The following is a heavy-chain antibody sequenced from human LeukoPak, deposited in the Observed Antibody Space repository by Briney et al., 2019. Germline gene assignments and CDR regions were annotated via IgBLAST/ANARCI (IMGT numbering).Heavy chain of an antibody. J-gene: IGHJ4*02. D-gene: IGHD6-19*01. V-gene: IGHV1-2*02. Sequence: ASVKVSCKASGYTFTSYDINWVRQATGQGLEWMGWINPNSGGTNYAQKFQGRVTMTRDTSISTAYMELSRLRSDDTAVYYCARDRSGIAVAGYRRAADYWGQGTLVTVSS. CDR1: GYTFTSYD. CDR3: ARDRSGIAVAGYRRAADY. CDR2: INPNSGGT.